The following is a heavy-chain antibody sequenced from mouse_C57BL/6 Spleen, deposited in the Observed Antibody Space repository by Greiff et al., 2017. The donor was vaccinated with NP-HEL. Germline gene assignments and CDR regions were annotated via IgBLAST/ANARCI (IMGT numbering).Heavy chain of an antibody. V-gene: IGHV2-9*01. CDR1: GFSLTSYG. CDR2: IWGGGST. J-gene: IGHJ4*01. CDR3: AKRGGSSYSYYYAMDY. Sequence: VKLVESGPGLVAPSQSLSITCTVSGFSLTSYGVDWVRQPPGKGLEWLGVIWGGGSTNYNSALMSRLSISKDNSKSQVFLKMNSLQTDDTAMYYCAKRGGSSYSYYYAMDYWGQGTSVTVSS. D-gene: IGHD1-1*01.